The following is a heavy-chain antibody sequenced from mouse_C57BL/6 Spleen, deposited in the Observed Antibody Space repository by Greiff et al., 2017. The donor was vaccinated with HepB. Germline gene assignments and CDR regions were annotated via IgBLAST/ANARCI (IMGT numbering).Heavy chain of an antibody. D-gene: IGHD1-1*01. CDR1: GYTFTSYW. V-gene: IGHV1S81*02. CDR3: ARIKKIGATYFDD. J-gene: IGHJ2*01. Sequence: QVQLQQPGADLVKAGASVKMSCKASGYTFTSYWMHWVKQRLGQGLEWFAETNPTNGRTYYNEKFKSKATLTVDKSSSTAYMLLSGPTFEDSAVYYCARIKKIGATYFDDWGQGTTLTVAS. CDR2: TNPTNGRT.